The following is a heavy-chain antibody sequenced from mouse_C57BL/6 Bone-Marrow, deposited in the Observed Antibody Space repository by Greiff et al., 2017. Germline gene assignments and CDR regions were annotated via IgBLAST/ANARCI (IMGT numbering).Heavy chain of an antibody. CDR3: ARRVIYYGNPYAMDY. J-gene: IGHJ4*01. Sequence: QVQLQQPGAELVKPGASVKLSCKASGYTFTSYWMQWVKQRPGQGLEWIGEIDPSDSYTHYNQKFKGKATLTVDTSSSTAYMQLSSLTSEDSAVYYCARRVIYYGNPYAMDYWGQGTSVTVSS. CDR2: IDPSDSYT. D-gene: IGHD2-1*01. CDR1: GYTFTSYW. V-gene: IGHV1-50*01.